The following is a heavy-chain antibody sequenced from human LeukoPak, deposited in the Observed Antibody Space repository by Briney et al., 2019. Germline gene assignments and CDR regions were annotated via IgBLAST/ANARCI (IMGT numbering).Heavy chain of an antibody. J-gene: IGHJ4*02. V-gene: IGHV5-51*01. D-gene: IGHD4-11*01. Sequence: KAGESLKISCKCSGYDFTTYWIGWVRQVPGKGLEWMGIIYPGDSDTRYSPSFQGQVTISADKSTSTAYLQWSSLKASDSAMYYCARRLEDYTHFDSWGQGTLVTVSS. CDR2: IYPGDSDT. CDR1: GYDFTTYW. CDR3: ARRLEDYTHFDS.